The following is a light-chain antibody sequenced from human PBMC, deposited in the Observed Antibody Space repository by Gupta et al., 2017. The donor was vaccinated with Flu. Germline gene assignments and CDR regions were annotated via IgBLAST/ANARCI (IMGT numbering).Light chain of an antibody. Sequence: EIVLTQSPAILSLSPGERATLACRASQSVSSYLAWYQQKPGQAPRLLIYDASNRATGIPARFSGSGSGTDFTLTISSLEPEDFAVYYCQQRSNWPPTPTFGQGTKVEIK. V-gene: IGKV3-11*01. CDR2: DAS. J-gene: IGKJ1*01. CDR3: QQRSNWPPTPT. CDR1: QSVSSY.